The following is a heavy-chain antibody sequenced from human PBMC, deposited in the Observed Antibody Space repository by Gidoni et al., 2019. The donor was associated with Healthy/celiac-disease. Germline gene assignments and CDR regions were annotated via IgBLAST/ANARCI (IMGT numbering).Heavy chain of an antibody. D-gene: IGHD6-19*01. CDR2: IIPIFGTA. V-gene: IGHV1-69*01. Sequence: QVQLVQSGAEVKKPGSSVKVSCKASGGPFSSYAISWVRQAPGQGLEWMGGIIPIFGTANYAQKFQGRVTITADESTSTAYMELSSLRSEDTAVYYCARVGGGYSSGWYGAFDIWGQGTMVTVSS. CDR3: ARVGGGYSSGWYGAFDI. CDR1: GGPFSSYA. J-gene: IGHJ3*02.